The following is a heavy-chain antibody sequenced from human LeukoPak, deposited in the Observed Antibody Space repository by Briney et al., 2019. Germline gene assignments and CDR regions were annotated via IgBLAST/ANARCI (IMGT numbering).Heavy chain of an antibody. CDR2: ISSSSSYI. CDR3: AKGPLIEVAGTTWDY. CDR1: GFTFSSYS. J-gene: IGHJ4*02. Sequence: GGSLRLSCAASGFTFSSYSMNWVRQAPGKGLEWVSSISSSSSYIYYADSVKGRFTISRDNSKNMLYLEMNSLRADDTAVYYCAKGPLIEVAGTTWDYWGQGTLVTVSS. D-gene: IGHD6-19*01. V-gene: IGHV3-21*04.